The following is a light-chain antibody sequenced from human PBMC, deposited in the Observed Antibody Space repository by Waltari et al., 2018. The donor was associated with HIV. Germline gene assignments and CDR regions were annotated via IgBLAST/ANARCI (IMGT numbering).Light chain of an antibody. V-gene: IGKV3-11*01. CDR2: EAS. CDR3: HQRSSWPRT. Sequence: DIVLTQSPATLSLSLGERATLSCRASQRVSSYLAWYQQTPGQAPRLLIYEASNRATGIPARFSGSGSGTDFTLTISCLEPEDFAVYYCHQRSSWPRTFGQGTKLEIK. J-gene: IGKJ2*01. CDR1: QRVSSY.